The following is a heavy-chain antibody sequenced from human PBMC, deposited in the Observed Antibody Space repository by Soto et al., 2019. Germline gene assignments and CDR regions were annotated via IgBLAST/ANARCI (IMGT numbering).Heavy chain of an antibody. V-gene: IGHV4-39*07. J-gene: IGHJ4*02. D-gene: IGHD3-10*01. CDR2: INHSGST. CDR1: GGSVSSGSYY. Sequence: SETLSLTCTVSGGSVSSGSYYWSWIRQPPGKGLEWIGEINHSGSTNYNPSLKSRVTISVDTSKNQFSLKLSSVTAADTAVYYCARGPPLLWFGESPRCFDYWGQGTLVTVSS. CDR3: ARGPPLLWFGESPRCFDY.